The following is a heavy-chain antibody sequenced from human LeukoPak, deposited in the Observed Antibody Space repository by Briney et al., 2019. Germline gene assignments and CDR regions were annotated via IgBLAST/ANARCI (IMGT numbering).Heavy chain of an antibody. J-gene: IGHJ4*02. CDR3: TTDFYYDSSGLDY. CDR1: GFTFSNAW. D-gene: IGHD3-22*01. CDR2: SKSKTEGGAT. V-gene: IGHV3-15*01. Sequence: GGSLRLSCAASGFTFSNAWMSWVRQARGKGVEWVGRSKSKTEGGATDYAAPVKGRFTISRDHSQNTLYLQMNSLKTEDTAVYYCTTDFYYDSSGLDYWGQGTLVTVSS.